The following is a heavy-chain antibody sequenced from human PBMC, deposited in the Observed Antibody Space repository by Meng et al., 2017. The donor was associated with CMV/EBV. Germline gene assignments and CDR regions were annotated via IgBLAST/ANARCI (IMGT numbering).Heavy chain of an antibody. Sequence: GESLKISCVGSGFTFSSYAMSWVRQAPGKGLEWVSVIYSGGSSTYYADSVKGRFTISRDNSKNTLYLQMNSLRAEDTAVYYCALAALDLFDPWGQGTLVTVSS. CDR2: IYSGGSST. CDR3: ALAALDLFDP. D-gene: IGHD6-6*01. V-gene: IGHV3-23*03. CDR1: GFTFSSYA. J-gene: IGHJ5*02.